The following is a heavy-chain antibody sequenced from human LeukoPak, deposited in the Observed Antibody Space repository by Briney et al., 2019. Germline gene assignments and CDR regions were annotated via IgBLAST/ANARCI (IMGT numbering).Heavy chain of an antibody. J-gene: IGHJ1*01. D-gene: IGHD4-17*01. CDR2: ISVTSSFI. V-gene: IGHV3-21*06. CDR3: ARDMTTATTCYLEH. Sequence: ISVTSSFISYADSVKGRFSISRDDAKNLLFLQMNGLRVEDTAVYYCARDMTTATTCYLEHWGQGTLVTVSS.